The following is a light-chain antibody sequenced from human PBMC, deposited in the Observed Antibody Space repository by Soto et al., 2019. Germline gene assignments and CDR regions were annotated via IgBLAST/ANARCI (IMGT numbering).Light chain of an antibody. J-gene: IGKJ4*01. CDR3: QQYDNLPLT. Sequence: DLQMTQSPSSLSASVGDRVTITCQASQDISNYLNWYQQKPGKAPKLLIYDASNLETGVTSRFSGSESGTDFTFTISSLQPEDIATYYCQQYDNLPLTFGGGTKVEIK. CDR1: QDISNY. V-gene: IGKV1-33*01. CDR2: DAS.